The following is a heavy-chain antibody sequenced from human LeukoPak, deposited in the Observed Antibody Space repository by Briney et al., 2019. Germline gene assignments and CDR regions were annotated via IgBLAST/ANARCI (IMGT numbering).Heavy chain of an antibody. D-gene: IGHD6-19*01. V-gene: IGHV1-2*02. CDR3: ASYISGWGYYFDY. CDR1: GYTFTGYY. CDR2: INANSGGT. J-gene: IGHJ4*02. Sequence: GASVKVSCKASGYTFTGYYMHWVREAPGQGLEWMGWINANSGGTNYAQKFQGRVTMTRDTSISTAYMELSRLRSDDTAVYYCASYISGWGYYFDYWGQGTLVTVSS.